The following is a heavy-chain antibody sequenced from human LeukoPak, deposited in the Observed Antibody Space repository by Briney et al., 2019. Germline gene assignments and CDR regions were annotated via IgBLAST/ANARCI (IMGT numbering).Heavy chain of an antibody. D-gene: IGHD6-19*01. V-gene: IGHV1-18*01. J-gene: IGHJ6*02. CDR2: ISAYNDNI. CDR1: GYTFISYG. Sequence: ASVKVSCKASGYTFISYGISWVRQAPGQGLEWMGWISAYNDNINYAQKLQGRVTMTTDTSTSTAYMELRSLRSDDTAVYYCARVWGSGWPLYYCCYGMDVWGQGTTVTVSS. CDR3: ARVWGSGWPLYYCCYGMDV.